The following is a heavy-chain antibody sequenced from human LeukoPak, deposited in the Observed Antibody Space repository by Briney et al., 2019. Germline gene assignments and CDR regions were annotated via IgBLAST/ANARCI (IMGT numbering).Heavy chain of an antibody. CDR1: GFTFSSYA. CDR2: ISGSGGST. J-gene: IGHJ6*03. V-gene: IGHV3-23*01. CDR3: ARRTPDYYYYYMDV. Sequence: GGSLRLSCAASGFTFSSYAMSWVRQTPGKGLECVSTISGSGGSTYYADSVKGRFTISRDNSKNTLYLQMNSLRAEDTAVYYCARRTPDYYYYYMDVWGKGTTVTVSS.